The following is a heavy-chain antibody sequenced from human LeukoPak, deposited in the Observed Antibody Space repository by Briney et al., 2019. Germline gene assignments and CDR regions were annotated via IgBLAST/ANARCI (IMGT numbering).Heavy chain of an antibody. CDR2: INPDSGAT. Sequence: ASVKVSCKASGGTFSSYAISWVRQAPGQGLEWMGWINPDSGATNYAQKLQGRVTMTTDTSTSTAYMELRSLRSEDTAVYYCASGRHSSSWLSTFDYWGQGTLVTVSS. J-gene: IGHJ4*02. CDR3: ASGRHSSSWLSTFDY. V-gene: IGHV1-18*01. CDR1: GGTFSSYA. D-gene: IGHD6-13*01.